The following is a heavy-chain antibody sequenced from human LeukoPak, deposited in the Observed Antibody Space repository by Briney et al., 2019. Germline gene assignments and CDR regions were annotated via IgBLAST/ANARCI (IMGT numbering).Heavy chain of an antibody. J-gene: IGHJ4*02. Sequence: GGSLRLSCAASGFTFSSYAMHWVRQAPGKGLEWVAVISYDGSNKYYADSVKGRFTTSRDNSKNTLYLQMNSLRAEDTAVYYCARLLLAVTTFDYWGQGTLVTVSS. CDR2: ISYDGSNK. CDR1: GFTFSSYA. CDR3: ARLLLAVTTFDY. D-gene: IGHD2-15*01. V-gene: IGHV3-30-3*01.